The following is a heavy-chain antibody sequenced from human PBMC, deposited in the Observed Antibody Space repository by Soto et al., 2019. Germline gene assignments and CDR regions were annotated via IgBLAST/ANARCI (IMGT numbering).Heavy chain of an antibody. Sequence: RASVKVSCKASGYTFTGYYMHWVRQAPGQGLEWMGWINPNSGGTNYAQKFQGRVTMTRDTSISTAYMELSRLRSDDTAVYYCARESIYCSSTSCYGFPFDYWGQGTLVTVSS. CDR3: ARESIYCSSTSCYGFPFDY. V-gene: IGHV1-2*02. D-gene: IGHD2-2*01. CDR2: INPNSGGT. J-gene: IGHJ4*02. CDR1: GYTFTGYY.